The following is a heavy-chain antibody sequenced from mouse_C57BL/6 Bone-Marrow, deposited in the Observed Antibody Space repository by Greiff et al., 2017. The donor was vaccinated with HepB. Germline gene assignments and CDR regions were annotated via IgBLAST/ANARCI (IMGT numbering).Heavy chain of an antibody. CDR3: TTGYCSSLYYFDY. CDR2: IDPEDGDT. J-gene: IGHJ2*01. CDR1: GFNIKDYY. Sequence: EVQLQQSGAELVRPGASVKLSCTASGFNIKDYYMHWVKQRPEQGLEWIGRIDPEDGDTEYAPKFQGKATMTADTSSNTAYLQLSSLTSEDTAVYYCTTGYCSSLYYFDYWGQGTTLTVSS. D-gene: IGHD1-1*01. V-gene: IGHV14-1*01.